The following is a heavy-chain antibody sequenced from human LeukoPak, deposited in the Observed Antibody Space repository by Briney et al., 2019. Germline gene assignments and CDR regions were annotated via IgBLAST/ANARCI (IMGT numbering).Heavy chain of an antibody. Sequence: PGGSLRLSCAASGFTFSNYWMAWVRQAPGKGLEWVANIKRDGSEKSYVDSVTGRFTISRDNAKNTVYLQMNRRRAEDTVVYYCSRDQGSGGDCWGQGTLVTVSS. CDR3: SRDQGSGGDC. J-gene: IGHJ4*02. D-gene: IGHD1-26*01. CDR2: IKRDGSEK. CDR1: GFTFSNYW. V-gene: IGHV3-7*01.